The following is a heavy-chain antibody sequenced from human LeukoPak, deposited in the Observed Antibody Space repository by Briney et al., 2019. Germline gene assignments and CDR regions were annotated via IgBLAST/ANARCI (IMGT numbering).Heavy chain of an antibody. CDR2: FDPEDGET. CDR3: ATMDSSGLQRPLYYYYYMDV. J-gene: IGHJ6*03. CDR1: GYTFTSYG. Sequence: ASVKVSCKASGYTFTSYGISWVRQAPGKGLEWMGVFDPEDGETIYAQKFQGRVTMTEDTSTDTAYMELSSLRSEDTAVYYCATMDSSGLQRPLYYYYYMDVWGKGTTVTVSS. D-gene: IGHD3-22*01. V-gene: IGHV1-24*01.